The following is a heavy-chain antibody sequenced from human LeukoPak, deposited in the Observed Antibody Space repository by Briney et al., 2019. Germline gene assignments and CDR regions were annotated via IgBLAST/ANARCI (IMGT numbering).Heavy chain of an antibody. V-gene: IGHV7-4-1*02. J-gene: IGHJ6*02. Sequence: ASVKVSCKASGYTSSTYAINWVRQAPGQGLEWMGWINTNTGNPTYAQGFTGRFVFSLDTSVSTAYLQINSLKAEDTAVYYCARRAYCGGDCYSYYYYGMDVWGQGTTVTVSS. CDR2: INTNTGNP. CDR3: ARRAYCGGDCYSYYYYGMDV. CDR1: GYTSSTYA. D-gene: IGHD2-21*02.